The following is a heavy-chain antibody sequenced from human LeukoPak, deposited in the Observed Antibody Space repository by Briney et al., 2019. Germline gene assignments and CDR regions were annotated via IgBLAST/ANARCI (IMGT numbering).Heavy chain of an antibody. CDR3: AKAKDPGIIAVLGP. V-gene: IGHV3-23*01. D-gene: IGHD6-19*01. J-gene: IGHJ5*02. CDR1: GFTFSDYA. Sequence: GGSLRLSCAASGFTFSDYAMTWVRQAPGKGQEWVSVISGSAGGSFYADSVKGRFTISRDNSKNTLYLQMNSLRVEDTAIYFCAKAKDPGIIAVLGPWGQGTLVTVSP. CDR2: ISGSAGGS.